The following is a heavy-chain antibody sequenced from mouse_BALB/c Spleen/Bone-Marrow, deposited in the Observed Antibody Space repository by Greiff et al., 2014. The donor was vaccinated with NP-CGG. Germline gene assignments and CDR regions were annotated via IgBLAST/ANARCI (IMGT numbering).Heavy chain of an antibody. CDR2: IDPANGNT. CDR1: GFNIKDTY. J-gene: IGHJ3*01. Sequence: EVQLQQSGAELVKPGASVKLSCTASGFNIKDTYMHWVKQRPEQGLEWIGRIDPANGNTKYDPKFQGKATITADTSSNAAYLQLSSLTSEDTAVYYCAVYDYEGFAYWGQGTLVTVSA. CDR3: AVYDYEGFAY. D-gene: IGHD2-4*01. V-gene: IGHV14-3*02.